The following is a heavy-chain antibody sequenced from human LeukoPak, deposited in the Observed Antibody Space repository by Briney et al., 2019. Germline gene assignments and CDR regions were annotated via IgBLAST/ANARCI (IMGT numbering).Heavy chain of an antibody. Sequence: PSETLSLTCSVSGGSISPYYWSWIRQHPGKGLEWIGYIYYSGSTYYNPSLKSRVTISVDTSKNQFSLKLSSVTAADTAVYYCARDRTDYRSALDIWGQGTMVTVSS. CDR1: GGSISPYY. J-gene: IGHJ3*02. CDR3: ARDRTDYRSALDI. V-gene: IGHV4-31*03. CDR2: IYYSGST. D-gene: IGHD4-11*01.